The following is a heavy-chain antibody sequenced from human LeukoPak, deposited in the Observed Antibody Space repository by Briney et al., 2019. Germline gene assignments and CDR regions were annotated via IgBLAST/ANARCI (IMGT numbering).Heavy chain of an antibody. V-gene: IGHV3-21*01. CDR1: GFTFSSYS. J-gene: IGHJ1*01. D-gene: IGHD3-22*01. CDR2: ISSSSSYI. CDR3: AREWSYYYDSSGYYYGSEYFQH. Sequence: GGSLRLSCAASGFTFSSYSMNWVRQAPGKGLEWVSSISSSSSYIYYADSVKGRFTISRDNAKNSLYLQMNSLRAEDTAVYYCAREWSYYYDSSGYYYGSEYFQHWGQGTLVTVSS.